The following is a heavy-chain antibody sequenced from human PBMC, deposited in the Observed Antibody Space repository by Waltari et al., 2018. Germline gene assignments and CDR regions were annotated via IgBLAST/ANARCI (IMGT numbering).Heavy chain of an antibody. CDR1: GGSFSGYY. J-gene: IGHJ4*02. V-gene: IGHV4-34*01. Sequence: QVQLQQWGAGLLKPSETLSLTCAVYGGSFSGYYWNWIRQPPGKGLEWIGEINHRGSTNYNPSLKSRVTISVDTPRNQFSLKLNSVTAADTAVYYCARSARFLEWLSPRGYFDYWGQGTLVTVSS. CDR3: ARSARFLEWLSPRGYFDY. CDR2: INHRGST. D-gene: IGHD3-3*01.